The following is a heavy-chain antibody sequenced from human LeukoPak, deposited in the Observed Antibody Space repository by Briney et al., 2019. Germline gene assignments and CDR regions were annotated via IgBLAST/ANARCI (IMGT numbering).Heavy chain of an antibody. J-gene: IGHJ5*02. CDR1: GGSIGSGGYY. CDR2: IYHSGST. D-gene: IGHD5/OR15-5a*01. CDR3: ARARSVDPNWFDP. Sequence: SETLSLTCNVSGGSIGSGGYYWSWIRQPPGKGLEWIGYIYHSGSTYYNPSLKSRVTISVDRSKNQFSLKLSSVTATDTAVYYCARARSVDPNWFDPWGQGTLVTVSS. V-gene: IGHV4-30-2*01.